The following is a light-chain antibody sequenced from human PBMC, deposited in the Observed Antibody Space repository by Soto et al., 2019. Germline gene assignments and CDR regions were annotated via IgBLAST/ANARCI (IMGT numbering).Light chain of an antibody. CDR1: QSVSSD. J-gene: IGKJ5*01. Sequence: EIVMTQSPATLSVSPGERATLSCRASQSVSSDLAWYHQKPGQAPRLLIYGASTRATGIPARFSGSGSGTDFTLTISSLEPEDFAVYYCQQRSNWRITFGQGTRLEI. CDR2: GAS. V-gene: IGKV3-11*01. CDR3: QQRSNWRIT.